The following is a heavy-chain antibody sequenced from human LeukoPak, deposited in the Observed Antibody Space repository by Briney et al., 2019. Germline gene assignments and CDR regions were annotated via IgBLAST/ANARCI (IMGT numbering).Heavy chain of an antibody. J-gene: IGHJ4*02. CDR2: ISGGGGST. Sequence: GGSLRLSCAASGFTFSSYAMSWVRQAPGKGLQWVSAISGGGGSTYYADSVKGRFTISRDNAKNSLYLQMSSLRAEDTAVYFCARVPDYYGSGGRDSYWGQGTLVTVSS. CDR1: GFTFSSYA. V-gene: IGHV3-23*01. D-gene: IGHD3-10*01. CDR3: ARVPDYYGSGGRDSY.